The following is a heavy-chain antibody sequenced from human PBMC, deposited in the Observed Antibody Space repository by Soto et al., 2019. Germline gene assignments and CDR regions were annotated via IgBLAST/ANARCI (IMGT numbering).Heavy chain of an antibody. V-gene: IGHV4-34*02. J-gene: IGHJ6*03. D-gene: IGHD3-10*01. CDR2: INDSGDI. CDR3: ARGLILWFGELSRRGGYYYDMDV. CDR1: GGSFSGYQ. Sequence: QVQLQQCGAGLLKPSETLSLTCAVYGGSFSGYQWSWIRQTPGKGLEWIGGINDSGDINYNPSLKSRVTILVDSPKTQISLRLSSVTAADTAGYYCARGLILWFGELSRRGGYYYDMDVWGKGTTVTVSS.